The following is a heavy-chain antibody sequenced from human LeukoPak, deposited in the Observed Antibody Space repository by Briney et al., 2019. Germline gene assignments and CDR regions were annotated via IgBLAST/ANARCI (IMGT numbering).Heavy chain of an antibody. V-gene: IGHV4-39*01. D-gene: IGHD5-12*01. CDR3: ARRRIVATIDY. Sequence: SETPSLTCTVSGGSTSSSNYYWAWIRQPPGKGLEWIGSIYYSGSTYYNPSLKSRVTISVDTSNNQFSLKLSSVTAADTAVYYCARRRIVATIDYWGQGTLVTVSS. CDR1: GGSTSSSNYY. J-gene: IGHJ4*02. CDR2: IYYSGST.